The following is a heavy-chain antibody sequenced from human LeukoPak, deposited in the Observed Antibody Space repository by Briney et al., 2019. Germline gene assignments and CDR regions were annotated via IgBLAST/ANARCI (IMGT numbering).Heavy chain of an antibody. D-gene: IGHD6-19*01. J-gene: IGHJ6*03. Sequence: GASVKVSCKTSGYTFTGYYVHWVRQAPGQGLEWTGWINPNSGGTNYAQKFQGRVTMTRDTSISTAYMELSRLRSDDTAVYYCARSAVAGHYYYYYMDVWGKGTTVTISS. CDR2: INPNSGGT. V-gene: IGHV1-2*02. CDR1: GYTFTGYY. CDR3: ARSAVAGHYYYYYMDV.